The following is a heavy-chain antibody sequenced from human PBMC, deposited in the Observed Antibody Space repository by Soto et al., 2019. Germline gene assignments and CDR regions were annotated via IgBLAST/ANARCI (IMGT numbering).Heavy chain of an antibody. D-gene: IGHD2-2*02. J-gene: IGHJ4*02. Sequence: GSLRLSCAASGFTFSSYAMSWVRQAPGKGLEWVSAISGSGGSTYYADSVKGRFTISRDNSKNTLYLQMNSLRAEDTAVYYCAKDRFGAAAIPHYFDYWGQGTLVTVSS. CDR1: GFTFSSYA. CDR2: ISGSGGST. V-gene: IGHV3-23*01. CDR3: AKDRFGAAAIPHYFDY.